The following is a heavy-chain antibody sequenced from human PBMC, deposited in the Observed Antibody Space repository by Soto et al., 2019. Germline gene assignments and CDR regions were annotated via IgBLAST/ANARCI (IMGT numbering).Heavy chain of an antibody. CDR2: IYYSGST. V-gene: IGHV4-31*03. CDR3: VRDRALDSSGHWFDT. Sequence: SETLSLTCTVSGGSISSGGYYWSWIRQHPGKGLEWIGYIYYSGSTYYNPSLENRVTISLDTAKNQFSLNLTSVTAADTAIYYCVRDRALDSSGHWFDTWGQGTLVTVS. CDR1: GGSISSGGYY. J-gene: IGHJ5*02. D-gene: IGHD3-22*01.